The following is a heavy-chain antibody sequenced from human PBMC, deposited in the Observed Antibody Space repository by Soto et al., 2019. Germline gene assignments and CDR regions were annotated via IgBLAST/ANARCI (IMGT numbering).Heavy chain of an antibody. V-gene: IGHV1-69*02. Sequence: SVKVSCKASGGTFSSYTFSWVRQAPGQGLEWMGRIIPILGIANYAQKFQGRVTITADKSTSTAYMELSSLRSEDTAVYYCARVEMATTPFDYWGQGTLVTVSS. D-gene: IGHD5-12*01. J-gene: IGHJ4*02. CDR1: GGTFSSYT. CDR2: IIPILGIA. CDR3: ARVEMATTPFDY.